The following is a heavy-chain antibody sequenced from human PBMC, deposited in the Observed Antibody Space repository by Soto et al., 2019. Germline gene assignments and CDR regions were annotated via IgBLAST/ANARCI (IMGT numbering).Heavy chain of an antibody. CDR3: ARVQGGGGAMVHNY. V-gene: IGHV4-30-4*01. Sequence: QVQLQESGPGLVKPSQTLSLTCTVSGGSISSGDYYWSWIRQPPGKGLEWIGYIYYSGSTYYNPSLKSRVTIXVXTTXNQFSLKLSSVTAADTAVYYCARVQGGGGAMVHNYWGQGTLVTVSS. J-gene: IGHJ4*02. CDR1: GGSISSGDYY. CDR2: IYYSGST. D-gene: IGHD5-18*01.